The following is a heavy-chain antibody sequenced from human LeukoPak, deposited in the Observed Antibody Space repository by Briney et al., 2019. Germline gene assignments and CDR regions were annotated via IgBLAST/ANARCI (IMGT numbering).Heavy chain of an antibody. D-gene: IGHD6-13*01. CDR1: GYTFTSYG. CDR2: ISAYNGNT. J-gene: IGHJ5*02. CDR3: ARVPITPEPGIAAVGTGMDWFDP. Sequence: ASVKVSCKASGYTFTSYGISWVRQAPGQGLEWMGWISAYNGNTNYAQKLQGRVTMTTDTSTSTAYMELRSLRSDDTAVYYCARVPITPEPGIAAVGTGMDWFDPWGQGTLVTVSS. V-gene: IGHV1-18*01.